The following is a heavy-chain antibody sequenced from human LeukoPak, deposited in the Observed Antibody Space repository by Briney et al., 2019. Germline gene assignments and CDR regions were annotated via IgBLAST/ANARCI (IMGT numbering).Heavy chain of an antibody. Sequence: GASVKVSCKTSNYTFTSYGISWVRQAPGRGLEWMGWISAFNGNTNYAQKFQGRITMTTDTSASTAYMEVRSLRSDDTAVYYCARENNFWYGYPFDYWGQGTLITVFS. D-gene: IGHD3-3*01. V-gene: IGHV1-18*01. CDR1: NYTFTSYG. CDR3: ARENNFWYGYPFDY. J-gene: IGHJ4*02. CDR2: ISAFNGNT.